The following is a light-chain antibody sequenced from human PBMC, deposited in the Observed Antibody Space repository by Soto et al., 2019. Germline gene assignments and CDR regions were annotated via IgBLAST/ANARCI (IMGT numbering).Light chain of an antibody. CDR1: SSDVGGYNY. CDR3: SSHAGSYPVV. J-gene: IGLJ2*01. Sequence: QSVLTQPRSVSGSPGQSVAISCTGSSSDVGGYNYVSWYQQEPGKAPKLMIYDVSQRPPGVPDRFSGSKSGNTASLTISGLQAEDEADYYCSSHAGSYPVVFGAGTKLTVL. CDR2: DVS. V-gene: IGLV2-11*01.